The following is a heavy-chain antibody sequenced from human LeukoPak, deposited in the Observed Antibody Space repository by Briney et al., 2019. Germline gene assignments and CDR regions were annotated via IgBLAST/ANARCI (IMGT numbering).Heavy chain of an antibody. CDR3: AREGAWLGATGGWFDP. Sequence: ASVKVSCKASGYTFTGYYMHWVRQAPGQGLEWMGWINPNSGGTNYAQKFQGRVTMTRDTSISTAYMELSRLRSDDTAVYYCAREGAWLGATGGWFDPWGQGTLVTVSS. V-gene: IGHV1-2*02. CDR2: INPNSGGT. J-gene: IGHJ5*02. D-gene: IGHD3-10*01. CDR1: GYTFTGYY.